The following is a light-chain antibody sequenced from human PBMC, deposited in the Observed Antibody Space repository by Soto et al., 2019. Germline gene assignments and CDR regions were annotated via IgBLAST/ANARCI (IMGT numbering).Light chain of an antibody. CDR3: QQYYTTPLT. Sequence: DIVMTQSPDSLAVSLCERATIKXXSGXSVLFASNNKNYLAWFQQKPRQPPKXXVSWASTRESGVPDRFSGSGSGTDFTLTISSLQAEDVAVYYCQQYYTTPLTFGGGTKVDIK. J-gene: IGKJ4*01. CDR2: WAS. CDR1: XSVLFASNNKNY. V-gene: IGKV4-1*01.